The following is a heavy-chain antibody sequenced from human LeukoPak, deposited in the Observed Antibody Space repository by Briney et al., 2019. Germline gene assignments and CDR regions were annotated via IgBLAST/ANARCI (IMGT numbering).Heavy chain of an antibody. V-gene: IGHV3-7*01. CDR1: GFTFSSYW. CDR3: ARHHSSGWIYYYYYMDA. J-gene: IGHJ6*03. CDR2: IKQDGSEK. Sequence: GGSLRLSCAASGFTFSSYWMSWVRQAPGKGLEWVANIKQDGSEKYYVDSAKGRFTISRDNAENSLYLQMNSLRAEDTAVYYCARHHSSGWIYYYYYMDAWGKGTTVTVSS. D-gene: IGHD6-19*01.